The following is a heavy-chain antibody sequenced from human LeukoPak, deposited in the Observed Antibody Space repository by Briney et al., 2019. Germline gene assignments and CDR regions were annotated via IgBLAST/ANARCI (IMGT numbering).Heavy chain of an antibody. Sequence: GRSLRLSCAASGFTFDDYAMHWVRQAPGKGLEWVAVIWYDGSKKYYADSVKGRFTISRDNSKNTVNLQMNSLRTDDTAIYYCARDRVYSGNDYVGLDYWGQGTLVTVSS. CDR1: GFTFDDYA. CDR2: IWYDGSKK. CDR3: ARDRVYSGNDYVGLDY. V-gene: IGHV3-33*08. D-gene: IGHD1-26*01. J-gene: IGHJ4*02.